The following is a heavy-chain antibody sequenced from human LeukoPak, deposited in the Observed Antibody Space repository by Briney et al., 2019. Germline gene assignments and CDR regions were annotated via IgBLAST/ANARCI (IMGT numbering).Heavy chain of an antibody. CDR2: IKHSGST. CDR1: GGSFSGYY. D-gene: IGHD6-19*01. Sequence: PSETLSLTCAVYGGSFSGYYWSWIRQPPGKGLEWIGEIKHSGSTNYNPSLKGRVTISVDTSKNQFSLKLSSVTAADTAVYYCARFLAVAYHYCYGMDVWGQGTTVTVSS. CDR3: ARFLAVAYHYCYGMDV. J-gene: IGHJ6*02. V-gene: IGHV4-34*01.